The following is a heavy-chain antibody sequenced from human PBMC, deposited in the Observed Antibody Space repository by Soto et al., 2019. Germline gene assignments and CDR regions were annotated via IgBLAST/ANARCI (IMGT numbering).Heavy chain of an antibody. Sequence: AASVKVSCKASGYTFTGYYMHWVRQAPGQGLEWMGWINPNSGGTNYAQKFQGWVTMTRDTSISTAYMELSRLRSDDTAVYYCARAGVVVPAAIDYYYYGMDVWGQGTTVTVYS. J-gene: IGHJ6*02. CDR1: GYTFTGYY. D-gene: IGHD2-2*01. V-gene: IGHV1-2*04. CDR3: ARAGVVVPAAIDYYYYGMDV. CDR2: INPNSGGT.